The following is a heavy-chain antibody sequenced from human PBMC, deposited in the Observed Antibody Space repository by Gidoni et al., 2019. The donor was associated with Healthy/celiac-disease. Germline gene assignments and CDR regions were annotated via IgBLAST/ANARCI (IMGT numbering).Heavy chain of an antibody. Sequence: QVQLVQSGAEVKKPGASVKVSCKAAGYTFTSYGISWVRQAPGQGLEWMGWISAYNGNTNYAQKLQGRVTMTTDTSTSTAYMELRSLRSDDTAVYYCARVSSIAARPGTNWFDPWGQGTLVTVSS. J-gene: IGHJ5*02. CDR3: ARVSSIAARPGTNWFDP. CDR2: ISAYNGNT. V-gene: IGHV1-18*01. D-gene: IGHD6-6*01. CDR1: GYTFTSYG.